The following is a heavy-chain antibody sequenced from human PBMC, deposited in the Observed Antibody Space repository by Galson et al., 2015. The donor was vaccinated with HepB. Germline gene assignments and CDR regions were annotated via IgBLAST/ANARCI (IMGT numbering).Heavy chain of an antibody. CDR3: AKERWFGELSSH. Sequence: SLRLSCAASGFTVSSNYMSWVRQAPGKGLEWVSVIYSGGSTYYADSVKGRFTISRGNSKNTLYLQMNSLRAEDTAVYYCAKERWFGELSSHWGQGTLVTVSS. D-gene: IGHD3-10*01. J-gene: IGHJ4*02. CDR1: GFTVSSNY. CDR2: IYSGGST. V-gene: IGHV3-53*01.